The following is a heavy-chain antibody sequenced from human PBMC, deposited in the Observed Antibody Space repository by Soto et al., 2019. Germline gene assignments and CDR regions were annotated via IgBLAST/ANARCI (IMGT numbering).Heavy chain of an antibody. Sequence: EVQLVESGGGLVQPGGSLRLSCAASGFTFSSYDMHWVRQATGKGLEWVSAIGTAGDTYYPGSVKGRFTISRENAKNSLYLHMNRLRADNTAVYYCARARGPPTFHYYYYCIDVWGQGTTVTVSS. D-gene: IGHD3-10*01. J-gene: IGHJ6*02. V-gene: IGHV3-13*01. CDR1: GFTFSSYD. CDR3: ARARGPPTFHYYYYCIDV. CDR2: IGTAGDT.